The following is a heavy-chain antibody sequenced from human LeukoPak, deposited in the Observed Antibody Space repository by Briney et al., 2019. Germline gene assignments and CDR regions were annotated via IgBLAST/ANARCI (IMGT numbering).Heavy chain of an antibody. Sequence: SVKVSCKASGYTFTSYGISWVRQAPGQGLEWMGWISAYNGNTNYAQKLQGRVTMTTDTSTSTAYMELRSLRSDDTAVYYCARAMYYDSSGYSDYWGQGTLVTVSS. V-gene: IGHV1-18*01. D-gene: IGHD3-22*01. CDR1: GYTFTSYG. CDR2: ISAYNGNT. CDR3: ARAMYYDSSGYSDY. J-gene: IGHJ4*02.